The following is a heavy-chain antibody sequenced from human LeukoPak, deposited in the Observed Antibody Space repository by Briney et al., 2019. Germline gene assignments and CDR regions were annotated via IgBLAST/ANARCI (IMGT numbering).Heavy chain of an antibody. Sequence: GGSLRLSCAASGFSFSSYEMNWVRQAPGKGPEWVSAISGSGYNTYYADSVVGRLTISRDNSKKTLYLQMNSLRAEDTAVYYCAKCLPLRSDDSAPFDSWGQGALVTVSS. CDR1: GFSFSSYE. CDR2: ISGSGYNT. CDR3: AKCLPLRSDDSAPFDS. J-gene: IGHJ4*02. V-gene: IGHV3-23*01. D-gene: IGHD3-16*01.